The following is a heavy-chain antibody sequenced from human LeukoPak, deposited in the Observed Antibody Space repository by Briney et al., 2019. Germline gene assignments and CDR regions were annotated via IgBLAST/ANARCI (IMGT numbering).Heavy chain of an antibody. J-gene: IGHJ4*02. CDR3: ITDKPYRGLRTFDY. Sequence: GGSLRLSCAGTGFIFSNAWMGWVRQAPGKGLEWVGRMKSIVDGGTTDYAATVKGRFAISRDDSKTTLFLQMHSLKTEDTAVYYCITDKPYRGLRTFDYWGQGTPVTVSS. CDR2: MKSIVDGGTT. CDR1: GFIFSNAW. D-gene: IGHD1-26*01. V-gene: IGHV3-15*01.